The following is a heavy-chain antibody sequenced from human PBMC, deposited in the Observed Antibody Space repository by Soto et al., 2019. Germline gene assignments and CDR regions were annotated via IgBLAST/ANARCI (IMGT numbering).Heavy chain of an antibody. Sequence: EVQLVESGGGLVKPGGSLRLSCAASGFTFSSHSMNWVRQAPGKGLEWVSSICTSSSHTQYADSVKGRFTISRDNAENSLYLQMNSLRAEDTAVYYCVPDVVVIAVKGYWGQGTLVTVSS. V-gene: IGHV3-21*01. CDR1: GFTFSSHS. J-gene: IGHJ4*02. CDR2: ICTSSSHT. D-gene: IGHD2-15*01. CDR3: VPDVVVIAVKGY.